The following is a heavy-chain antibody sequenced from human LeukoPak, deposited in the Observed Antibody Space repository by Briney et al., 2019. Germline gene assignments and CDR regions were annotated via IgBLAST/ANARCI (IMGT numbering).Heavy chain of an antibody. CDR3: ATKYYDFWSGYYFEY. D-gene: IGHD3-3*01. V-gene: IGHV1-24*01. J-gene: IGHJ4*02. Sequence: ASVKVSCKVSGYTLTELSMHWVRQAPGKGLEWMGGFDPEDGETIYAQKFQGRVKMTEDTSTDTAYMELSSLRSEDTAVYYCATKYYDFWSGYYFEYWGQGTLVTVSS. CDR2: FDPEDGET. CDR1: GYTLTELS.